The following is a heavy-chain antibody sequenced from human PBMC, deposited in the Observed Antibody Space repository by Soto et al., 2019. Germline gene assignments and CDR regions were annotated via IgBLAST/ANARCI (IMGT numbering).Heavy chain of an antibody. CDR2: INSDGSST. CDR1: GFTFSGNW. D-gene: IGHD1-26*01. Sequence: AGGSLRLSCAASGFTFSGNWMHWVRQAPGKGLVWVSRINSDGSSTSYADSVKGRFTISRDNAKNTLYLQINSLRAEDTAVYYCALGLSPPRYNWFGPWGQGTLVTVSS. CDR3: ALGLSPPRYNWFGP. J-gene: IGHJ5*02. V-gene: IGHV3-74*01.